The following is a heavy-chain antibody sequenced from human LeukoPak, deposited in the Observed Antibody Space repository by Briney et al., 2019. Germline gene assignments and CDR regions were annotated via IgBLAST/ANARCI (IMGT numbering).Heavy chain of an antibody. V-gene: IGHV3-23*01. CDR2: MCGSAGCT. CDR3: ARDRPNYHESNGHYYKRDGYH. CDR1: GFTFNIYA. J-gene: IGHJ5*02. Sequence: PGGSLRLSCAASGFTFNIYAMSWVRLAPGKGLQWVASMCGSAGCTYYADSVKGRFTISRDNSKSTLYLQMNSLRAEDTAIYYCARDRPNYHESNGHYYKRDGYHWGQGTLVTVSS. D-gene: IGHD3-22*01.